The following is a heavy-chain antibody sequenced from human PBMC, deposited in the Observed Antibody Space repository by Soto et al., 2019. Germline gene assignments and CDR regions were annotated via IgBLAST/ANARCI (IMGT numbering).Heavy chain of an antibody. CDR3: AREARGLRSPYYYGMDV. J-gene: IGHJ6*02. Sequence: GGSLRLSCAASGFTFSSYWMSWVRQAPGKGLEWVANIKQDGSEKYYVDSVKGRFTISRDNAKNSLYLQMNSLRAEDTAVYYCAREARGLRSPYYYGMDVWGQGTTVTVSS. V-gene: IGHV3-7*05. D-gene: IGHD4-17*01. CDR2: IKQDGSEK. CDR1: GFTFSSYW.